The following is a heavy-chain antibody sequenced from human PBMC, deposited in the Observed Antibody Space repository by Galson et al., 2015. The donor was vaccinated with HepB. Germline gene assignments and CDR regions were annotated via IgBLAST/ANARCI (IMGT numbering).Heavy chain of an antibody. CDR3: ARKSWGSSSAFFDL. D-gene: IGHD6-6*01. CDR2: IYYSGST. Sequence: TLSLTCTVSGGSISSGGHYWSWIRQHPGKGLEWIGYIYYSGSTYYNPSLKSRLTISVDTSENQFSLKLSSVTAADTAVYYCARKSWGSSSAFFDLWGRGTLVTVSS. CDR1: GGSISSGGHY. V-gene: IGHV4-31*03. J-gene: IGHJ2*01.